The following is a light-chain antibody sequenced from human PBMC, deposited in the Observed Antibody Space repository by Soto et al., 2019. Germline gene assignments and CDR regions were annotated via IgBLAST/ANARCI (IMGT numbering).Light chain of an antibody. Sequence: DIVMPQSPATLSVSPVSRDTLSFRASQSVSSNLAWYQQKPGHAPRLLIYGASTRATGIPARFSGSGSGTDFSLTISRLEPEDFAVYYCQQYNNWWTFGQGTKVDIK. CDR1: QSVSSN. CDR3: QQYNNWWT. CDR2: GAS. J-gene: IGKJ1*01. V-gene: IGKV3-15*01.